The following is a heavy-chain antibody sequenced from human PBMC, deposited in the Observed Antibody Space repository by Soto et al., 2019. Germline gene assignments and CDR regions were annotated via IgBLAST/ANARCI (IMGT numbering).Heavy chain of an antibody. CDR3: VVRRVWGAFHY. Sequence: QVLLVQSGAEVKKPGASVQISCKASGYTFTTYDMHWVRQAPGQRLEWMGSINANNGNPKYSQRLQGRATFTRDTSATTGDRDLSSVISEDTSVSYCVVRRVWGAFHYWGEGTLVTVTS. CDR2: INANNGNP. D-gene: IGHD3-16*01. CDR1: GYTFTTYD. J-gene: IGHJ4*02. V-gene: IGHV1-3*01.